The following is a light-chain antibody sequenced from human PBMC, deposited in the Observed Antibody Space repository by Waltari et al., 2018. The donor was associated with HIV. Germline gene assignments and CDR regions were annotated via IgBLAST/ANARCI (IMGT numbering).Light chain of an antibody. CDR2: SVS. CDR3: SSYTSNNTWV. Sequence: QSALTQPDSVSGSLGQSITISCTGTRGDIGDYNYVSWYQQPPGEVPKVLIFSVSNRPSGVSSRFSGSKAGNTASLTLSGLQAEDEADYYCSSYTSNNTWVFGGGTKLTVL. J-gene: IGLJ3*02. CDR1: RGDIGDYNY. V-gene: IGLV2-14*03.